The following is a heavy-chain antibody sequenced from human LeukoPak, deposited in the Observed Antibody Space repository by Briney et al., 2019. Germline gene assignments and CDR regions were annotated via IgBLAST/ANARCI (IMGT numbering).Heavy chain of an antibody. CDR1: GGSLSGYY. V-gene: IGHV4-34*01. D-gene: IGHD6-13*01. CDR2: INHSGST. Sequence: SSETLSLTCAVYGGSLSGYYWSWIRQPPGKGLEWIGEINHSGSTNYNPSLKSRVTISVDTSKNQFSLKLSSVTAADAAVYYCARLQQEGYWGQGTLVTVSS. CDR3: ARLQQEGY. J-gene: IGHJ4*02.